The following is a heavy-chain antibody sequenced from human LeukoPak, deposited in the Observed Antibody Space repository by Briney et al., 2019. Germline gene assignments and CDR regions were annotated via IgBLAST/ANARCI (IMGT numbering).Heavy chain of an antibody. CDR2: ISGSGGST. D-gene: IGHD3-10*01. CDR1: GFTFSSYA. V-gene: IGHV3-23*01. Sequence: GGSLRLSCAASGFTFSSYAMSWVRQAPGKGLEWVSAISGSGGSTYYADSVKGRFTIYRDNSKNTLYLQMNSLRAEDTAVYYCAKDCLTVLEAVGELLCAFDIRGQGTMVTVSS. CDR3: AKDCLTVLEAVGELLCAFDI. J-gene: IGHJ3*02.